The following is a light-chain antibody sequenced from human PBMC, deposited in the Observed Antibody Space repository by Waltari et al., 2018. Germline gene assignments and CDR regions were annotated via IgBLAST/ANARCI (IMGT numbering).Light chain of an antibody. J-gene: IGKJ1*01. CDR2: AAS. V-gene: IGKV3-20*01. CDR3: QNHERLPAM. CDR1: PSISRY. Sequence: EIVLTQSPGTLSFSPGERATLSCRASPSISRYLAWYQQKPGQAPRLLIYAASSRATGIPDRFSGSGSGTDFSLTISRLEPEDFAVYYCQNHERLPAMFGQGTKVEIK.